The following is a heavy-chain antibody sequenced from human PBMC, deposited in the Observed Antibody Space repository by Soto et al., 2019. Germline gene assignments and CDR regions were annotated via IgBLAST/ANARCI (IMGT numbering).Heavy chain of an antibody. CDR3: VKAAFSSGWYEDY. CDR2: ISGRGGST. D-gene: IGHD6-19*01. V-gene: IGHV3-23*01. CDR1: GFAFSSYA. Sequence: GGSLRLSCAASGFAFSSYAMSWVRQAPGKGLEWVSAISGRGGSTYYGDSVKGRFTISRDNSKNTLFLQMNSLRADDTAVYYCVKAAFSSGWYEDYWGQGILVTVSS. J-gene: IGHJ4*02.